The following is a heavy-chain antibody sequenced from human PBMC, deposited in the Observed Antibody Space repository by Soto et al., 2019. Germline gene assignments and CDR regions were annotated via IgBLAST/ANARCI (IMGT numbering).Heavy chain of an antibody. J-gene: IGHJ6*02. CDR3: ARQDIVVVPAEDGARGYYYYYGMDV. CDR1: GYTFTSYD. D-gene: IGHD2-2*01. Sequence: ASVKVSCKAFGYTFTSYDINWVRQATGQGLEWMGWMNPNSGNTGYAQKFQGRVTMTRNTSISTAYMELSSLRSEDTAVYYCARQDIVVVPAEDGARGYYYYYGMDVWGQGTTVTVSS. V-gene: IGHV1-8*01. CDR2: MNPNSGNT.